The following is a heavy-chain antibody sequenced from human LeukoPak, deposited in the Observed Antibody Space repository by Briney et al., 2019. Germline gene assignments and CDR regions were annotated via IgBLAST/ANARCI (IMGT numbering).Heavy chain of an antibody. V-gene: IGHV1-18*01. Sequence: ASVKVSCKASGYTFTSYGISWVRQAPGQGLEWMGWINAYNGNTNYAQKLQGRVTMTTDTSTSTAYMELRSLRSDDTAVYYCARERSNYDILTGYYIRWFDPWGQGTLVTVSS. CDR2: INAYNGNT. J-gene: IGHJ5*02. CDR3: ARERSNYDILTGYYIRWFDP. D-gene: IGHD3-9*01. CDR1: GYTFTSYG.